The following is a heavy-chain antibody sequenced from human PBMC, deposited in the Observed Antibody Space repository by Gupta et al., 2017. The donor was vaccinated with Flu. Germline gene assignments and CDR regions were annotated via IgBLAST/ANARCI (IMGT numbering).Heavy chain of an antibody. Sequence: NAWMSWVRQAPGKGLEWVGRIKSKTNGGTIDYAAPVKGRFTISRDDSKKTLYLQMNSLKTEDTAVYYCTTDPSHYGNWFDPWGQGTLVTVSS. CDR1: NAW. CDR2: IKSKTNGGTI. D-gene: IGHD4-17*01. J-gene: IGHJ5*02. CDR3: TTDPSHYGNWFDP. V-gene: IGHV3-15*01.